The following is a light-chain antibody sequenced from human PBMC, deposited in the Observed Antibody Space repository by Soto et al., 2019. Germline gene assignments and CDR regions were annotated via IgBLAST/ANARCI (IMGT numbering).Light chain of an antibody. J-gene: IGKJ1*01. CDR3: QHHNSYPPN. V-gene: IGKV1-17*01. Sequence: DIQMTQSPSSLSASVGDRVTITCRASHGIRNDLGWYQQKPGKAPKRLIYTASNLQSGVPSRFSGSGSVTEFNPAISSLQPEYWANAYGQHHNSYPPNVGNGTKVESK. CDR2: TAS. CDR1: HGIRND.